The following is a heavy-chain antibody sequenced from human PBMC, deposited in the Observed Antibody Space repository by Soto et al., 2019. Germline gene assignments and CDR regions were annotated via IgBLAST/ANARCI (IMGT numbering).Heavy chain of an antibody. D-gene: IGHD3-22*01. CDR2: ISAFNGDT. J-gene: IGHJ4*02. V-gene: IGHV1-18*01. CDR1: GYTFTSYG. Sequence: QVQLVQSGAEVKKPGASVKVSCKASGYTFTSYGISWVRQAPGQGLEWMGWISAFNGDTNYAQNLQGRVTMTTDTSTSTAYMELRSLRSDDTAIYDCSGTYYFDSSGCPSDYWGQGTLVTVSS. CDR3: SGTYYFDSSGCPSDY.